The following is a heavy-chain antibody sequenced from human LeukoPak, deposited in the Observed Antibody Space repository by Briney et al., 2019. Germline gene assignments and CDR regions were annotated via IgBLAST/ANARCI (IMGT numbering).Heavy chain of an antibody. CDR3: AKDPLSVDYYGDAGLYYFDH. J-gene: IGHJ4*02. Sequence: GGSLRLSCAASGFTFSSYGMHWVRQAPGKGLEWVAFIRYDGSNKYYAGSVKGRFTLSRDNSKNTVFLQMNSLRVEDTAVYYCAKDPLSVDYYGDAGLYYFDHWGQGTLVTVSS. D-gene: IGHD3-10*01. CDR1: GFTFSSYG. V-gene: IGHV3-30*02. CDR2: IRYDGSNK.